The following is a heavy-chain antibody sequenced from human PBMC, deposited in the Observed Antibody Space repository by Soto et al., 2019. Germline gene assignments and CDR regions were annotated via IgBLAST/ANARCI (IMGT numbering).Heavy chain of an antibody. J-gene: IGHJ6*02. CDR3: ARGRGYYDILTGYYRRYDYYYGMDV. Sequence: SETLSLTCAVYGGSFSGYYWSWIRQPPGKGLEWIGEINHSGSTNYNPSLKSRVTISVDTSKNQFSLKLSSVTAADTAVYYCARGRGYYDILTGYYRRYDYYYGMDVWGQGTTVTVSS. CDR2: INHSGST. V-gene: IGHV4-34*01. D-gene: IGHD3-9*01. CDR1: GGSFSGYY.